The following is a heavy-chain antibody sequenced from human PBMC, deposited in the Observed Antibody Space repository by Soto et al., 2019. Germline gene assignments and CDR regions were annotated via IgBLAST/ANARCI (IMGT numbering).Heavy chain of an antibody. V-gene: IGHV2-5*02. Sequence: QITLKESGPTLVKPTQTLTLTCTFSGFSFSVNGVAVGWIRQPPGQALEWLALIYWDDDQRYNPSLKDRLTIXKXXSRNQVVLTTTNMDPVDTATYYCAHKRDVSRGFKYWGQGTLVTVSS. J-gene: IGHJ4*02. CDR2: IYWDDDQ. CDR3: AHKRDVSRGFKY. CDR1: GFSFSVNGVA. D-gene: IGHD3-10*01.